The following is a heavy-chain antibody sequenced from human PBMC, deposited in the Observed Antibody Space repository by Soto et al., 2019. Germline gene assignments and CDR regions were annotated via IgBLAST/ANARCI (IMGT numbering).Heavy chain of an antibody. D-gene: IGHD2-15*01. V-gene: IGHV1-46*04. Sequence: GASVKVSCKXSGYTFPGYYIHWVRQAPGQGLEWMGVINRSTGSTTYGQKSQGRVTLTKDTSTTIVYMEMTSLRFEDTAVYYCATRGGRAMPGQYYYSGMDVWGQGTTVTVSS. CDR1: GYTFPGYY. CDR3: ATRGGRAMPGQYYYSGMDV. J-gene: IGHJ6*02. CDR2: INRSTGST.